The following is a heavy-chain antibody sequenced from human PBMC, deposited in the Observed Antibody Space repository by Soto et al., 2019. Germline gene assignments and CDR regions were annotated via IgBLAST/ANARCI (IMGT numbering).Heavy chain of an antibody. V-gene: IGHV4-30-4*01. D-gene: IGHD3-22*01. CDR3: ARMSYFYDKWYFDL. CDR1: GASINNNDYY. Sequence: SETLSLTCTVSGASINNNDYYWSWIRQTPGKGLEWIGYVYYSGTTDYIPSLKSRLSMSIDKSQNQFTLKLNSVTAADTATYYCARMSYFYDKWYFDLWGRGTLVIVSS. J-gene: IGHJ2*01. CDR2: VYYSGTT.